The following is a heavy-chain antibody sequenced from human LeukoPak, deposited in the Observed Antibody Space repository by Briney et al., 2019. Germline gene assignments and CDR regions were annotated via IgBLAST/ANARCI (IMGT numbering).Heavy chain of an antibody. V-gene: IGHV3-21*01. CDR1: GFTFSSYS. J-gene: IGHJ4*02. D-gene: IGHD3-16*02. CDR3: ARVGLSYYFDY. Sequence: PGGSLRLSCAASGFTFSSYSMNWVRQAPGKGLEWVSSISTSSSNIYYADSVKGRFTMSRDNAKNSLYLQLNSLRAEDTAVYYCARVGLSYYFDYWGQGTQVTVSA. CDR2: ISTSSSNI.